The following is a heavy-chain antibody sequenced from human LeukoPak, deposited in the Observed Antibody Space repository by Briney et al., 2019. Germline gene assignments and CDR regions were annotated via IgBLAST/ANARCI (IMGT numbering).Heavy chain of an antibody. CDR3: ARSRGAARGPWYFDL. J-gene: IGHJ2*01. D-gene: IGHD6-6*01. V-gene: IGHV1-18*01. CDR2: IRAYNGNT. CDR1: GYTFTSYG. Sequence: GASVTVSCKASGYTFTSYGISWVRQAPGHGLEWMGWIRAYNGNTNYVQKLQGRGTMTTDTSTSTAYMELRSLRSDDTAVYYCARSRGAARGPWYFDLWGRGTLVTVSS.